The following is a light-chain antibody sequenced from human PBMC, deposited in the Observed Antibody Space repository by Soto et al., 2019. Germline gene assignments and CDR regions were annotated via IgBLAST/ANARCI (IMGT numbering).Light chain of an antibody. CDR3: QQYNNWPKT. V-gene: IGKV3D-15*01. CDR1: QNIGNK. J-gene: IGKJ1*01. CDR2: GAS. Sequence: EIVKTGAPRTLTVSPGERATLSCRASQNIGNKVGWYQQKPGQAPRLLIYGASNRATGIPARFSGSGSGTEFTLTISSLRSEDFAVYYCQQYNNWPKTFGQGTKVDIK.